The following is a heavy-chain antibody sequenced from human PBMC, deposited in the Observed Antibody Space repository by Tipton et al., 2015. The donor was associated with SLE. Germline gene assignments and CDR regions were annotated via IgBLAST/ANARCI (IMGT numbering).Heavy chain of an antibody. Sequence: LRLSCTVSGGSISSSYWSWFRQSAGKGLEWMGRFYPGGTTSYNPSFKSRVTMSADTSKNQFSLKLNSVTAADTAVYYCARGVRIAVVKGWYFDLWGRGTLVTVSS. D-gene: IGHD6-19*01. CDR2: FYPGGTT. CDR1: GGSISSSY. V-gene: IGHV4-4*07. CDR3: ARGVRIAVVKGWYFDL. J-gene: IGHJ2*01.